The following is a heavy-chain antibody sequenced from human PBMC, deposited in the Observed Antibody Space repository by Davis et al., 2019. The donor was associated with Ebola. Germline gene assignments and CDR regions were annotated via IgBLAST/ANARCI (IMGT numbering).Heavy chain of an antibody. CDR2: IYHSGST. Sequence: PGGSLRLSCAVSGGSISSSNWWSWVRQPPGKGLEWIGEIYHSGSTNYNPSLKSRVTISVDKSKNQFSLKLSSVTAADTAVYYCARDLGYCSSTSCRDHWFDPWGQGTLVTVSS. CDR3: ARDLGYCSSTSCRDHWFDP. CDR1: GGSISSSNW. D-gene: IGHD2-2*01. J-gene: IGHJ5*02. V-gene: IGHV4-4*02.